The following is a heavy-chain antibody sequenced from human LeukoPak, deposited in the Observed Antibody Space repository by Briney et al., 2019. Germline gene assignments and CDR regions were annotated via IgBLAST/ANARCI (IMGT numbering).Heavy chain of an antibody. V-gene: IGHV3-21*01. Sequence: GGSLRLSCAASGFTFSIYWMSWVRQAPGKGLEWVSSISSSSSYIYYADSVKGRFTISRDNAKNSLYLQMNSLRAEDTAVYYCARDRVGATPEVFFDYWGQGTLVTVSS. CDR2: ISSSSSYI. J-gene: IGHJ4*02. D-gene: IGHD1-26*01. CDR3: ARDRVGATPEVFFDY. CDR1: GFTFSIYW.